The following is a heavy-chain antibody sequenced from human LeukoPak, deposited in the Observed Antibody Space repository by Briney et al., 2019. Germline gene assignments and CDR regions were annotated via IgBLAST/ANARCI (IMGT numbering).Heavy chain of an antibody. D-gene: IGHD6-13*01. CDR1: GYTFTSYG. Sequence: ASVKVSCKASGYTFTSYGISWVPQAPGQGLECMIWISAYNGNTNYAQKLQGRVTMITGASTSTAYMELRSLRSDDVAVYYGARGSSSWWESWFDPWGQGTLVTVSS. CDR3: ARGSSSWWESWFDP. CDR2: ISAYNGNT. V-gene: IGHV1-18*03. J-gene: IGHJ5*02.